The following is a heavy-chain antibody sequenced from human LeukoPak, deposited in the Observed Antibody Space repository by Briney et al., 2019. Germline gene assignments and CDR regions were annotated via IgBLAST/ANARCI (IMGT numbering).Heavy chain of an antibody. V-gene: IGHV3-23*01. CDR3: AKDAPDYFDY. J-gene: IGHJ4*02. Sequence: GGSLRLSCAPSAFTFSSYGISWVRQAPGKWREWVSAISGSGGSTYYADSVKGRFTISGDNSKNTLYLQMNSLRAEDTAVYYCAKDAPDYFDYWGQGTLDTVSS. CDR2: ISGSGGST. CDR1: AFTFSSYG.